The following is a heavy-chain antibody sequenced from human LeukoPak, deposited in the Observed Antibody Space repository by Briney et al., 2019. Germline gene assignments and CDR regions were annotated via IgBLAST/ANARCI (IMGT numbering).Heavy chain of an antibody. V-gene: IGHV3-11*01. Sequence: LSLTCTVSGGSISYYYWSWIRQAPGKGLEWVSYISSSGSTMYYADSLRGRFTISRDNANNSLYLQMNSLRAEDTAAYYCARESGGGFDLWGQGTLVTVSS. J-gene: IGHJ5*02. D-gene: IGHD3-10*01. CDR3: ARESGGGFDL. CDR1: GGSISYYY. CDR2: ISSSGSTM.